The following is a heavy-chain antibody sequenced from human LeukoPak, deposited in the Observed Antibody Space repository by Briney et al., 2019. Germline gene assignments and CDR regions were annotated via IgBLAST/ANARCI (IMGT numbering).Heavy chain of an antibody. V-gene: IGHV4-59*12. CDR2: IHYSGST. J-gene: IGHJ3*02. CDR1: GGSISSDY. Sequence: SETLSLTCSVSGGSISSDYWSWIRQPPGKGLEWIAYIHYSGSTNYNPSLKSRVTISVDTSKNQFSLKLSSVTAADTAVYYCARDRRANWGSLDAFDIWGQGTMVTVSS. CDR3: ARDRRANWGSLDAFDI. D-gene: IGHD7-27*01.